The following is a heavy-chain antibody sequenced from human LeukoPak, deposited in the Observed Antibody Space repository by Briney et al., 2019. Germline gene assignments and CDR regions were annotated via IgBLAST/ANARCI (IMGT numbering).Heavy chain of an antibody. CDR2: ISSSSSTM. Sequence: GGSLRLSCAASGFTFSNYNINWVRQAPGKGLEWVSYISSSSSTMYYADSVKGRFTISRDNAKNSLYLQMNSLRAEDTAVYYCARGSTGDYLDYWGQGTLVTVSS. CDR1: GFTFSNYN. D-gene: IGHD1-14*01. V-gene: IGHV3-48*01. CDR3: ARGSTGDYLDY. J-gene: IGHJ4*02.